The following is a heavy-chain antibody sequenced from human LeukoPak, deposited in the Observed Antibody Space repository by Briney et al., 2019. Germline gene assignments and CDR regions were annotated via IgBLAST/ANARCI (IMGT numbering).Heavy chain of an antibody. Sequence: SETLSLTCTVSGYSISSGYYWGWIRQPPGKGLEWIGSIYHSGSTYYNPSLKSRVTISVDTSKNQFSLKLSSVTAADTAVYYCAQTVPRSAAGPSWGQGTLVTVSS. D-gene: IGHD6-13*01. CDR2: IYHSGST. CDR1: GYSISSGYY. J-gene: IGHJ5*02. V-gene: IGHV4-38-2*02. CDR3: AQTVPRSAAGPS.